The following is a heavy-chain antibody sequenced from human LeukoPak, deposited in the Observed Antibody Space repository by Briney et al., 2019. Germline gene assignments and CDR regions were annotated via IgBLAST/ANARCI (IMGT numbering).Heavy chain of an antibody. CDR3: AREIAVAGTDWLDP. V-gene: IGHV1-18*01. D-gene: IGHD6-19*01. Sequence: GASVKVSCKASGGTFSSYAISWVRQAPGQGLEWMGWISAYNGNTNYAQKLQGRVTMTTDTSTSTAYMELRSLRSDDTAVYYCAREIAVAGTDWLDPWGQGTLVTVSS. J-gene: IGHJ5*02. CDR2: ISAYNGNT. CDR1: GGTFSSYA.